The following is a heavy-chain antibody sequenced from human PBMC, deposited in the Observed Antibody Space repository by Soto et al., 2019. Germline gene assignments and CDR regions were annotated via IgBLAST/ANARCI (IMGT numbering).Heavy chain of an antibody. CDR2: IYVTGAV. J-gene: IGHJ5*02. V-gene: IGHV4-31*03. CDR3: ARLRIATNNYKWFDP. CDR1: GAALNSGNYY. D-gene: IGHD1-20*01. Sequence: SETLSLTCSGSGAALNSGNYYLSWIRQVPGKGLEWIGHIYVTGAVDYNPSLRDRITISQDTSERQFSMNLRLVTAADTAVYYCARLRIATNNYKWFDPWGQGTMVTVSS.